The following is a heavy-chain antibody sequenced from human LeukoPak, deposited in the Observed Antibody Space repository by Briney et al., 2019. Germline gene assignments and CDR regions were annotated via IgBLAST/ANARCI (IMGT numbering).Heavy chain of an antibody. CDR1: GYMFTGYY. CDR2: INPNSGGT. CDR3: ARGYCSGDCFTLFDY. Sequence: ASVKVSCKASGYMFTGYYMHRVRQAPGQGLEWMGWINPNSGGTNYAQKFQGRVTMTRDTSISTAYMELSSLRSDDTAVYYCARGYCSGDCFTLFDYWGQGTLVTVSS. J-gene: IGHJ4*02. V-gene: IGHV1-2*02. D-gene: IGHD2-21*02.